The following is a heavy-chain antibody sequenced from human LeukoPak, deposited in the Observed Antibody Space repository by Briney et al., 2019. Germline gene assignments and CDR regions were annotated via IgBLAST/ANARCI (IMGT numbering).Heavy chain of an antibody. V-gene: IGHV3-33*01. Sequence: GGSLRLSCAASGFMLSTHGMHWVRQAPGKGLEWVAGMWHDGTREDYADSVKGRFTISRDLSKNTLNLQMNSLRVDDTAMFYCARDLSYGRLDFRGHGTLVTVSS. D-gene: IGHD1-26*01. CDR1: GFMLSTHG. J-gene: IGHJ4*01. CDR2: MWHDGTRE. CDR3: ARDLSYGRLDF.